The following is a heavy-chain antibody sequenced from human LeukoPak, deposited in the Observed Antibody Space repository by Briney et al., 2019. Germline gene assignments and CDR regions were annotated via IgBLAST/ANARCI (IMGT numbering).Heavy chain of an antibody. CDR2: IKQDGSEK. CDR3: ARVKRSLRYFEDGYYGMDV. V-gene: IGHV3-7*03. CDR1: GFTFSSYW. D-gene: IGHD3-9*01. J-gene: IGHJ6*04. Sequence: GGSLRLSCAASGFTFSSYWMSWVRQAPGKGPEWVANIKQDGSEKYYVDSVKGRFTISRDNAKNSLYLQMNSLRAEDTAVYYCARVKRSLRYFEDGYYGMDVWGKGTTVTVSS.